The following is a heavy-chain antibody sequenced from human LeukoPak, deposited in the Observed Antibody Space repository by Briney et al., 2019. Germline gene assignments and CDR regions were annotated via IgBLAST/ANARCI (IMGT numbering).Heavy chain of an antibody. CDR1: GFTFSTYG. Sequence: GGSLRLSCAASGFTFSTYGMHWVRQAPGKGLEWVAVISYDGSNKYYADSVKGRFTISRDNSKNTLYLQMNSLRAEDTAVYYCANLPGIAAAGPFDYWGQGTLVTVSS. D-gene: IGHD6-13*01. CDR2: ISYDGSNK. V-gene: IGHV3-30*18. CDR3: ANLPGIAAAGPFDY. J-gene: IGHJ4*02.